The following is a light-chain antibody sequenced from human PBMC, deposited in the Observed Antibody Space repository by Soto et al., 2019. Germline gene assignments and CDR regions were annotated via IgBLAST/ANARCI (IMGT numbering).Light chain of an antibody. V-gene: IGLV2-11*01. J-gene: IGLJ2*01. CDR2: DVT. CDR1: SNDVGGYDY. Sequence: QSALTQPRSVSGSPGQSVTISCTGTSNDVGGYDYVSWYQQYPGKAPTYILYDVTKRPSGVPDRFSGSKSGNTASLTISGLKADDEADYYCCSYAGNYTFFGGGTKATVL. CDR3: CSYAGNYTF.